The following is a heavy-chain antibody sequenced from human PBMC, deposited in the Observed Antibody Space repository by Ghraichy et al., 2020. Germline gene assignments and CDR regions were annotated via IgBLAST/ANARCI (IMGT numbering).Heavy chain of an antibody. CDR1: GFTFSSYA. D-gene: IGHD3-10*01. CDR3: ARDMDYYGSGSYYNVLWFDP. CDR2: ISSNGGST. Sequence: GGSLRLSCAASGFTFSSYAMHWVRQAPGKGLEYVSAISSNGGSTYYANSVKGRFTISRDNSKNTLYLQMGSLRAEDMAVYYCARDMDYYGSGSYYNVLWFDPWGQGTLVTVSS. V-gene: IGHV3-64*01. J-gene: IGHJ5*02.